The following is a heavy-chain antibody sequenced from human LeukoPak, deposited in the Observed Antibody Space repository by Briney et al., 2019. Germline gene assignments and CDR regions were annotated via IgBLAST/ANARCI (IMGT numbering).Heavy chain of an antibody. J-gene: IGHJ4*02. D-gene: IGHD5-18*01. V-gene: IGHV4-38-2*02. CDR1: GASIDSYY. CDR3: ARTYVDTAMVTGSNHIDY. Sequence: SETLSLTCTISGASIDSYYWGWIRQPPGKGLEWIGSIYHSGSTYYNPSLKSRVTISVDTSKNQFSLKLSSVTAADTAVYYCARTYVDTAMVTGSNHIDYWGQGTLVTVSS. CDR2: IYHSGST.